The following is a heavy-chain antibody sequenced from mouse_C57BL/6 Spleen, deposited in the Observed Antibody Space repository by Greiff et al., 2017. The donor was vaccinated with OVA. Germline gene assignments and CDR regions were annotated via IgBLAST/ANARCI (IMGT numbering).Heavy chain of an antibody. CDR2: IYPGSGST. Sequence: QVHVKQPGAELVKPGASVKMSCKASGYTFTSYWITWVKQRPGQGLEWIGDIYPGSGSTNYNEKFKSKATLTVDTSSSTAYMQLSSLTSEDSAVYYCARSGTGGFDYWGQGTTLTVSS. V-gene: IGHV1-55*01. J-gene: IGHJ2*01. CDR3: ARSGTGGFDY. D-gene: IGHD3-3*01. CDR1: GYTFTSYW.